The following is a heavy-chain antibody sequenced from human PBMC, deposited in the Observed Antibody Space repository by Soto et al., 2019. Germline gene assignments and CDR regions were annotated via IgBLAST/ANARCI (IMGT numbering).Heavy chain of an antibody. D-gene: IGHD1-26*01. V-gene: IGHV4-31*11. CDR2: NYYSGST. CDR1: GGSISGGYY. CDR3: SRRGGVDGALWFVY. J-gene: IGHJ4*02. Sequence: QVQLRESGPRLVKPSETLSLTCAVSGGSISGGYYWTWIRQHPGKVLELVGYNYYSGSTYYNPSLKCRITLSVDTSKDQFSLRLSSVTAADTALFYFSRRGGVDGALWFVYWGQGTLVTVSS.